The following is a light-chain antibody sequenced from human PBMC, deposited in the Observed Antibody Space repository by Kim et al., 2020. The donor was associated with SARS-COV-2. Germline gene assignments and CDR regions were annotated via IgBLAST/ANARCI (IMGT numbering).Light chain of an antibody. J-gene: IGLJ1*01. CDR3: QAWDSSTKV. Sequence: SYELTQPPSVSVSPGQTASITCSGDKLGDKYACWYQQKPGQSPVLVIYQDSKRPSGIPERFSGSNSGNTATLPISGTQAMDEADYYCQAWDSSTKVFGTGTKVTVL. CDR2: QDS. V-gene: IGLV3-1*01. CDR1: KLGDKY.